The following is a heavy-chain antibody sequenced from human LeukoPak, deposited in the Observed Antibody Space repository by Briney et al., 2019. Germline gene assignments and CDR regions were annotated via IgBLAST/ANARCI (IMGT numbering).Heavy chain of an antibody. CDR3: ARDPGFSSFDY. CDR1: GFTFSDYW. CDR2: INRGGSVK. D-gene: IGHD5-12*01. V-gene: IGHV3-7*01. J-gene: IGHJ4*02. Sequence: GGSLRLSCAVSGFTFSDYWVTWVRQTPGKGLEFVANINRGGSVKNYVDSVKGRFTISRDNAKNSLYLQMTSLRVDDTAIYYCARDPGFSSFDYWGQGTLVTVSS.